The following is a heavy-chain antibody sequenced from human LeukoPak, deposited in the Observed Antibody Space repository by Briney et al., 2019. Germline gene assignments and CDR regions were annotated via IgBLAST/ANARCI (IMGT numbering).Heavy chain of an antibody. CDR1: GFTFTGYW. CDR2: INGDGSST. V-gene: IGHV3-74*01. Sequence: GGSLRLSCAASGFTFTGYWMHWVRQVPGKGLVWVARINGDGSSTRHADSMKGRFTISRDIAKNTLYLQMNSLRDDDTAVYYCVREGLECSGSSCQRAAFDYWGQGTLVTVSS. D-gene: IGHD2-2*01. CDR3: VREGLECSGSSCQRAAFDY. J-gene: IGHJ4*02.